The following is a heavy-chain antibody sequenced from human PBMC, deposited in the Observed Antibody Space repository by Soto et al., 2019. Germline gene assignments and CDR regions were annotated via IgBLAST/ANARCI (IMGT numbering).Heavy chain of an antibody. D-gene: IGHD3-9*01. Sequence: SETLSLTCAVYGGSFSGYYWSWIRQPPGKGLEWIGEINHSGRTNYNPSLKSRVTISVDTSKNQFSLKLISVTAADTAVYYCARGGLVIITPYYYYYGMDVWGQGTTVTVSS. CDR1: GGSFSGYY. CDR3: ARGGLVIITPYYYYYGMDV. J-gene: IGHJ6*02. V-gene: IGHV4-34*01. CDR2: INHSGRT.